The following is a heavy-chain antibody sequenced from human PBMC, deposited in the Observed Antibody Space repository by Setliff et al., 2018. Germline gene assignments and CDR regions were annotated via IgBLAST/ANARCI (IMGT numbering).Heavy chain of an antibody. CDR3: TREASVDFWSGYPYYYYMDV. CDR2: IRSKAYGGTT. Sequence: GESLTLSCTASGFTFGDYAMSWVRQAPGKGLEWVGFIRSKAYGGTTEYAASVKGRFTISRDDSKSIAYLQMNSLKTEDTAVYYCTREASVDFWSGYPYYYYMDVWGKGTTVTVSS. J-gene: IGHJ6*03. D-gene: IGHD3-3*01. V-gene: IGHV3-49*04. CDR1: GFTFGDYA.